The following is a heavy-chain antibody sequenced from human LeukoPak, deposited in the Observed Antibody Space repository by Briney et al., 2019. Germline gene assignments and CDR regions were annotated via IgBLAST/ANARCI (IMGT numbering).Heavy chain of an antibody. CDR2: ISSSSSYI. Sequence: GGSLRLSCAASGFTFSSYSMNWVRQAPGKGLEWVSSISSSSSYIYYADSVKGRFTISRDNAKNSLYLQMYSLRAEDTAVYYCASILGPYCSSTSCTDYWGQGTLVTVSS. CDR1: GFTFSSYS. CDR3: ASILGPYCSSTSCTDY. J-gene: IGHJ4*02. V-gene: IGHV3-21*01. D-gene: IGHD2-2*01.